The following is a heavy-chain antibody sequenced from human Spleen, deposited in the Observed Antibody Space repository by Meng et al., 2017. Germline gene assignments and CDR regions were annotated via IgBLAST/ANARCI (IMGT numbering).Heavy chain of an antibody. CDR3: ARDVDMSAAGNLFGDY. Sequence: ASVKVSCKASGYTFIDYVIHWVRQAPGQGLEWLGWINTNSGGTNYAQKFQGRITMTRDTSISTSYMELSGLRSDDTAMYYCARDVDMSAAGNLFGDYWGQGTLVTVSS. CDR2: INTNSGGT. CDR1: GYTFIDYV. D-gene: IGHD5-12*01. J-gene: IGHJ4*02. V-gene: IGHV1-2*02.